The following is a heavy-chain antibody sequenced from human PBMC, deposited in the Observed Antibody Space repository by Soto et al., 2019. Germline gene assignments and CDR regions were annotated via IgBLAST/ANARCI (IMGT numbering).Heavy chain of an antibody. V-gene: IGHV1-3*01. D-gene: IGHD6-6*01. CDR1: GYTFTSYA. J-gene: IGHJ6*02. Sequence: ASVKVSCKASGYTFTSYAMHWVRQAPGQRLEWMGWINAGNGNTKYSQKFQGRVTITRDTSASTAYMELSSLRSEDTAVYYCARAFLAARPSVRYGMDVWGQGTTVTVSS. CDR3: ARAFLAARPSVRYGMDV. CDR2: INAGNGNT.